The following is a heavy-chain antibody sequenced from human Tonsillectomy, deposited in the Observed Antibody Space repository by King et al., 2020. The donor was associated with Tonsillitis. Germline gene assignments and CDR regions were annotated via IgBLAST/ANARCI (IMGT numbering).Heavy chain of an antibody. D-gene: IGHD3-22*01. Sequence: VQLVESGGGLVHPGGSLRLSCAASGFTFSSYEMNWVRQAPGKVLEWVSYISSRGSTIYFADSGKGRFTISRDNAKNSLYLQMNSLRAEDTAVYYCAREGIDYYDSSGYYRVDAFDIWGQGTMVTVSS. CDR1: GFTFSSYE. CDR2: ISSRGSTI. V-gene: IGHV3-48*03. CDR3: AREGIDYYDSSGYYRVDAFDI. J-gene: IGHJ3*02.